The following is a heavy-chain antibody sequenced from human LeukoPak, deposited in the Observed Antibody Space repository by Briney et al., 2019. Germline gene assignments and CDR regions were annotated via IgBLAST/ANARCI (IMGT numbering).Heavy chain of an antibody. CDR1: GFTFSSYG. CDR2: ISGSGGST. V-gene: IGHV3-23*01. J-gene: IGHJ4*02. Sequence: GGSLRLSCAASGFTFSSYGMSWVRQAPGKGLEWVSAISGSGGSTYYADSVKGRFTISRDNSKNTLYLQMNSLRAEDTAVYYCAKDGKILRYFDWLTKPYYFDYWGQGTLVTVSS. CDR3: AKDGKILRYFDWLTKPYYFDY. D-gene: IGHD3-9*01.